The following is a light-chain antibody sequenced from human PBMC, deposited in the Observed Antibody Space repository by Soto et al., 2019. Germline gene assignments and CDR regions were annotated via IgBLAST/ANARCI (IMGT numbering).Light chain of an antibody. Sequence: EIVLTQSPATLSLSPGEGATLSCRASQSVRSSLAWYQQKPGQAPRLLIYGASNRATGIPDRFSGSGSGTDFTLTISRLEPEDFAVYYCQQYGSSGTFGQGTKVEIK. CDR2: GAS. V-gene: IGKV3-20*01. J-gene: IGKJ1*01. CDR1: QSVRSS. CDR3: QQYGSSGT.